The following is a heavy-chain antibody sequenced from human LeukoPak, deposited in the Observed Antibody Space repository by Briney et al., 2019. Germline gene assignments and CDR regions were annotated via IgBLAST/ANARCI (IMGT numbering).Heavy chain of an antibody. Sequence: SQTLSLTCTVSGGSISSGDYYWSWIRQPPGKGLEWIGYIYYSGSTYYNPSLKSRVTISVDTSKNQFSLKLSSVTAADTAVYYCARVWGGGKPRSYNWFAPCGQGTLVTVSS. CDR2: IYYSGST. CDR3: ARVWGGGKPRSYNWFAP. D-gene: IGHD3-16*01. V-gene: IGHV4-30-4*01. CDR1: GGSISSGDYY. J-gene: IGHJ5*02.